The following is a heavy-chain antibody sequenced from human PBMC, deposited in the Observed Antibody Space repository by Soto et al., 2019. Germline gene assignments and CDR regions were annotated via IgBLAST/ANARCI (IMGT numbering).Heavy chain of an antibody. Sequence: EGQVLESGGGLVQPGGSLRLYCSAAGCYVSNYYMSWFRQSPGKGLGWVSVIYRGGEIYYADPVQGRFTTSRDISRNSLDLKMNRMRVDDTAVSNCARNHRDGDTLWGQGVVVNVS. V-gene: IGHV3-66*01. CDR1: GCYVSNYY. J-gene: IGHJ4*02. CDR3: ARNHRDGDTL. D-gene: IGHD5-18*01. CDR2: IYRGGEI.